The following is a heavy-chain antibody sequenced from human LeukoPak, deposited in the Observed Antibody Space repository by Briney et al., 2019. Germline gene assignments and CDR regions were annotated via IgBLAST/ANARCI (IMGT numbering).Heavy chain of an antibody. CDR2: IYYSGST. J-gene: IGHJ4*02. Sequence: MTSETLSLTCTVSGGSISSYYWSWIRQPPGKGLEWIGYIYYSGSTNYNPSLKSRVTISVDTSKNQFSLKLSSVTAADTAVYYCARGYCSSTSCYDIDYWGQGTLVTVSS. V-gene: IGHV4-59*01. CDR3: ARGYCSSTSCYDIDY. D-gene: IGHD2-2*01. CDR1: GGSISSYY.